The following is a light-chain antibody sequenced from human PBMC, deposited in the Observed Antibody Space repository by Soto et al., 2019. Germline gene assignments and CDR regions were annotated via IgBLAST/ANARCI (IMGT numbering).Light chain of an antibody. CDR1: QSVTTW. J-gene: IGKJ5*01. CDR3: QQYSTYPST. CDR2: NAA. Sequence: DIQMTQSPSTLSPSVGDRVTITCRASQSVTTWLAWYQQKPGKAPQLLINNAANFESGLPSRIFGSGSGTEFTLPTSSLQSDDFATLYCQQYSTYPSTFGQGTRLEIK. V-gene: IGKV1-5*03.